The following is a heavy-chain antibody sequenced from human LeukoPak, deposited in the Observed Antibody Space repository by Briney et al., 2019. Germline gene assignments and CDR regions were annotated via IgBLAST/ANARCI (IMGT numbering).Heavy chain of an antibody. CDR2: IYYSGTT. CDR3: ARGVYIAAAQYGY. CDR1: GGSFSGYY. J-gene: IGHJ4*02. Sequence: PSETLSLTCAVYGGSFSGYYWSWIRQPPGKGLEWIGYIYYSGTTNYNPSLKSRVTISVDTSKDQFSLKLSSVTAADTAVYYCARGVYIAAAQYGYWGQGTLVTVSS. D-gene: IGHD6-13*01. V-gene: IGHV4-59*01.